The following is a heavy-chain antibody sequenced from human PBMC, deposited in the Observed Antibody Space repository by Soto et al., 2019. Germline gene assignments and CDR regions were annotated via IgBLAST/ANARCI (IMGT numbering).Heavy chain of an antibody. J-gene: IGHJ4*02. CDR3: ARVPSSVNHFDY. CDR1: GGSISSGGYY. D-gene: IGHD3-22*01. Sequence: SETLSLTCTVSGGSISSGGYYWSWIRQHPGKGLEWIGYIYYSGSTYYNPSLKSRVTISVDTSKNQFSLKLSSVTAADTAVYYCARVPSSVNHFDYWGQGTLVTVSS. V-gene: IGHV4-31*03. CDR2: IYYSGST.